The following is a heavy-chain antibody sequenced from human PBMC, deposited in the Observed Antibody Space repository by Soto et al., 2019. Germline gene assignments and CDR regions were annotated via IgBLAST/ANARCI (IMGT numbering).Heavy chain of an antibody. CDR3: ARARTGESYYYYYMDV. CDR1: GGSISSYY. D-gene: IGHD7-27*01. CDR2: IYYSGST. Sequence: SETLSLTCTVSGGSISSYYWSWIRQPPGKGLEWIGYIYYSGSTNYNPSLKSRVTISVDTSKNQFSLKLSSETAADTAVYYCARARTGESYYYYYMDVWGKGTTVTVSS. V-gene: IGHV4-59*01. J-gene: IGHJ6*03.